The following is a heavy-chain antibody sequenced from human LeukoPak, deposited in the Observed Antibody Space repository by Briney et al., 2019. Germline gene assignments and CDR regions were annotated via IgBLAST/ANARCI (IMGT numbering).Heavy chain of an antibody. Sequence: GGSLRLSCAASGFTFSDYYMSWIRQAPGKGLEWVSYISSSGSTIYYADSVRGRFTISRDNAKNSLYLQMNGLRAEDTAVYYCARAGIRSSGWYEDFDYWGQGTLVTVSS. V-gene: IGHV3-11*01. J-gene: IGHJ4*02. D-gene: IGHD6-19*01. CDR1: GFTFSDYY. CDR3: ARAGIRSSGWYEDFDY. CDR2: ISSSGSTI.